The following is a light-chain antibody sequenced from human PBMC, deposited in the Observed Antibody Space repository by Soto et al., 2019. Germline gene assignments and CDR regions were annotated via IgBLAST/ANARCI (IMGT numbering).Light chain of an antibody. CDR3: HQYNTLPLT. CDR2: DAS. J-gene: IGKJ4*01. V-gene: IGKV3-15*01. Sequence: EIVMTQAPVTLSVSPGERATLSCMASQTIRSDLAWYQQKRGQPPRLLISDASSRATGIPARFNGSGSGTEFTLAIDSLQSEDFAIYYCHQYNTLPLTGGGGTKVELK. CDR1: QTIRSD.